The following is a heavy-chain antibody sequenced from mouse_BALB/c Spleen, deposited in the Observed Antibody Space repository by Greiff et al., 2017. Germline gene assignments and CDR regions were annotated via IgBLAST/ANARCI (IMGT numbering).Heavy chain of an antibody. CDR2: ISSGSSTI. J-gene: IGHJ2*01. Sequence: EVKLVESGGGLVQPGGSRKLSCAASGFTFSSFGMHWVRQAPEKGLEWVAYISSGSSTIYYADTVKGRFTISRDNPKNTLFLQMTSLRSEDTAMYYCARSSYYYGSSLGYFDYWGQGTTLTVSS. D-gene: IGHD1-1*01. CDR1: GFTFSSFG. V-gene: IGHV5-17*02. CDR3: ARSSYYYGSSLGYFDY.